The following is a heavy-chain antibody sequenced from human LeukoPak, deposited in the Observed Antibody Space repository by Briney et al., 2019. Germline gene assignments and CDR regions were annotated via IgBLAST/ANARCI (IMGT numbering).Heavy chain of an antibody. J-gene: IGHJ4*02. CDR3: ARHGTSNYYDSALAN. Sequence: GESLKISCKDSGHSLITNWIGWVRQMPGKGLEWMGIIYPGDSDTRYSPSFQGQVTISADKSISTAYLQWSSLKASDTAMYYCARHGTSNYYDSALANWGQGTLVTVSS. CDR2: IYPGDSDT. D-gene: IGHD3-10*01. V-gene: IGHV5-51*01. CDR1: GHSLITNW.